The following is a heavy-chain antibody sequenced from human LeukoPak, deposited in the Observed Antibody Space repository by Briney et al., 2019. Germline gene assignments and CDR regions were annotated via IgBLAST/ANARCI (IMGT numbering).Heavy chain of an antibody. CDR2: IIPILGIA. Sequence: SVKVSCKASGGTFSSYAISWVRQAPGQGLEWMGRIIPILGIANYAQKFQGRVTITADKSTSTAYMELSSLRSEDTAVYYCAREQTNYGSGSCWFDPWGQGTLVTVSS. J-gene: IGHJ5*02. V-gene: IGHV1-69*04. CDR3: AREQTNYGSGSCWFDP. CDR1: GGTFSSYA. D-gene: IGHD3-10*01.